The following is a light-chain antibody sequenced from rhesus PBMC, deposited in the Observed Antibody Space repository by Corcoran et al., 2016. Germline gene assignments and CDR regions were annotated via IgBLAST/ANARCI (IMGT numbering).Light chain of an antibody. CDR2: EVT. CDR1: SSDIGGYNR. CDR3: SSYASSSTYI. J-gene: IGLJ1*01. V-gene: IGLV2-13*03. Sequence: QPAPTQSPSVSGSPGQAVTISCTGTSSDIGGYNRVSWYQQHPGKAPKLMIYEVTKRPSGVSDRFSGSKSANTASLTISGLQAEDEADYYCSSYASSSTYIFGAGTRLTVL.